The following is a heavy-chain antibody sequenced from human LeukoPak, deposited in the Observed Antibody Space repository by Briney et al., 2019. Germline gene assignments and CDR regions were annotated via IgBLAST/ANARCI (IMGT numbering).Heavy chain of an antibody. Sequence: SETLSLTCGVSGGSFSGYYWSWIRQPPGKGLEWIGEINQSGGTNYNPSLTSRVTISFDMSRCPISLRLPSVTAADTAVFYCAREVSGNAGIPGTLAWGPKKYSYSYYMDVWGRGTTVTVSS. J-gene: IGHJ6*03. V-gene: IGHV4-34*01. D-gene: IGHD2-2*01. CDR3: AREVSGNAGIPGTLAWGPKKYSYSYYMDV. CDR1: GGSFSGYY. CDR2: INQSGGT.